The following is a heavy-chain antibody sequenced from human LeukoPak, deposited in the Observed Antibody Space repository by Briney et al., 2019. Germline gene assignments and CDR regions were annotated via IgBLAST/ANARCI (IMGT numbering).Heavy chain of an antibody. CDR1: GFTCSSYG. Sequence: PGGSLRLSSAASGFTCSSYGMHWVRQAPGKGLEWVAVILSDGSKEFYTDSVKGRFTISRDNSKNTLYLQMNSLRVEDTALYFCVRAPGVIKAGTTEAFDYWGQGTPVTVSS. D-gene: IGHD1-1*01. V-gene: IGHV3-33*01. CDR3: VRAPGVIKAGTTEAFDY. J-gene: IGHJ4*02. CDR2: ILSDGSKE.